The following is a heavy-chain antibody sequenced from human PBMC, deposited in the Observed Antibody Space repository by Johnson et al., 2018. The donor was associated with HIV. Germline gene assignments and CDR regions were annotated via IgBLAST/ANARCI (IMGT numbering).Heavy chain of an antibody. V-gene: IGHV3-15*01. Sequence: MLLVESGGGVVQPGRSLRLSCAASAFTFSSYAMHWVHQAPGKGLEWVGRIKSNTDGGTTDYAAPVKGRFTISRDDSKNTLYLQMNSLKTEDTAVYYCTTGTTVPTWDWGQGTMVTVSS. CDR3: TTGTTVPTWD. CDR2: IKSNTDGGTT. CDR1: AFTFSSYA. D-gene: IGHD4-17*01. J-gene: IGHJ3*01.